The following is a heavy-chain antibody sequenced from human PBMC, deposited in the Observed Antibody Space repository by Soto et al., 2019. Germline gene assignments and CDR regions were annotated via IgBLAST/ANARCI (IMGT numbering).Heavy chain of an antibody. J-gene: IGHJ3*02. D-gene: IGHD6-19*01. CDR3: ARGEWGSSGWYDAFDI. V-gene: IGHV4-4*02. CDR1: GGSISSSNS. Sequence: SETLSLTCAVSGGSISSSNSWSWVRQPPGKGLEWSGEIYHSGSTNYNPSLKSRVTISVDKSEKHFSLKLSSVTAADTAVYYCARGEWGSSGWYDAFDIWGQGTMVTVAS. CDR2: IYHSGST.